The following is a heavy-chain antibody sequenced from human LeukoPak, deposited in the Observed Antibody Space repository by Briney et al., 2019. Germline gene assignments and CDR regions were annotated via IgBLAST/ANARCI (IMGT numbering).Heavy chain of an antibody. V-gene: IGHV3-23*01. D-gene: IGHD2-15*01. CDR3: ASLHLGYCSGGSCYPYDY. J-gene: IGHJ4*02. Sequence: PGGSLRLSCAASGFTFSSYAMSWVRQAPEKGLEWVSAISGSGGSTYYADSVKGRFTISRDNSKNTLYLQMNSLRAEDTAVYYCASLHLGYCSGGSCYPYDYWGQGTLVTVSS. CDR2: ISGSGGST. CDR1: GFTFSSYA.